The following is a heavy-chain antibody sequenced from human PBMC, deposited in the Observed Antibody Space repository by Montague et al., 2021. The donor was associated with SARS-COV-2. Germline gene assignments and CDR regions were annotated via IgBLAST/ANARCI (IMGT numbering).Heavy chain of an antibody. V-gene: IGHV4-59*13. J-gene: IGHJ5*02. CDR1: GGSISSYY. Sequence: SETLSLTCSVSGGSISSYYWCWIWQSPGTGLERIGYIFHSGITDYNPSXRSRVTISVDMSKNQFSLQLNSVTAADAAVYYCASTEYNWNDWFDPWGQGTLVTVSS. CDR3: ASTEYNWNDWFDP. CDR2: IFHSGIT. D-gene: IGHD1-20*01.